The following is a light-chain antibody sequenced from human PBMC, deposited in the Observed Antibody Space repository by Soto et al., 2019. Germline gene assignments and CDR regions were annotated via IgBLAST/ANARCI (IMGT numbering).Light chain of an antibody. V-gene: IGKV1-39*01. CDR3: QQSYSTPTWT. CDR2: AAS. Sequence: DIQMTPSASSLSASEGDRVTITCRASQSISSYLNWYQQKPGKAPKLLIYAASSLQSGVPSRFSGSGSGTDFTLTISILQPEDFATYYCQQSYSTPTWTFGQGTKVDIK. J-gene: IGKJ1*01. CDR1: QSISSY.